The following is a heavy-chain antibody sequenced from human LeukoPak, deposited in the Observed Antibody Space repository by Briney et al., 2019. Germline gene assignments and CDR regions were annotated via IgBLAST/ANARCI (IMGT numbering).Heavy chain of an antibody. CDR1: GGTFSSYA. CDR2: IIPIFGTA. J-gene: IGHJ6*03. Sequence: SVKVTCKASGGTFSSYAISWVRQAPGQGLEWMGGIIPIFGTANYAQKFQGRVTITADESTSTAYMELSSLRSEDTAVYYCARAAHYDFWSGPNPFYYYYMDVWGKGTTVTVSS. V-gene: IGHV1-69*01. D-gene: IGHD3-3*01. CDR3: ARAAHYDFWSGPNPFYYYYMDV.